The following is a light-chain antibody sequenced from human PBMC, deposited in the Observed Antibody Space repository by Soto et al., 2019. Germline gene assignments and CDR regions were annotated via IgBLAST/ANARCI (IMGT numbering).Light chain of an antibody. J-gene: IGKJ1*01. CDR2: GAS. V-gene: IGKV3-20*01. CDR1: QSISSSY. CDR3: QKYGTSPWT. Sequence: EIVLPQSPGTLSLSPGERATLSCRASQSISSSYLAWYQQKPGQAPRLLIYGASSRAVGIPDNFSGSGSGTDFTLTISRLEPEDFAVYYCQKYGTSPWTCGQGTKVEIK.